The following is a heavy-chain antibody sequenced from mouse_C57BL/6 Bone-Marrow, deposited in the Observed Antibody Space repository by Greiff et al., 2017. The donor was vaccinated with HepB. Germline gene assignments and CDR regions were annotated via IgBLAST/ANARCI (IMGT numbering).Heavy chain of an antibody. Sequence: EVQLQQSGPVLVKPGASVKLSCKASGYTFTDYYMNWVKQRHGKSLEWIGVINPYNGGTSYNQKFKSKATLTVDKSSSTAYMELNSLTSEDSAVYAGAREEDYGGSFDYWGQGTTPTVTA. V-gene: IGHV1-19*01. CDR1: GYTFTDYY. CDR3: AREEDYGGSFDY. J-gene: IGHJ2*01. D-gene: IGHD1-1*01. CDR2: INPYNGGT.